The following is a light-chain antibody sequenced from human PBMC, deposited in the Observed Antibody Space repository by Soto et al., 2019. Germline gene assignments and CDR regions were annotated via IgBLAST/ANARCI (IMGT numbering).Light chain of an antibody. J-gene: IGLJ1*01. CDR3: GSWDSSLSDYV. CDR2: DDN. V-gene: IGLV1-51*01. Sequence: QPVLTQPPSVSAAPGQKVTISCPGSISNIGGNSVSWYQQLPGTAPKLLIYDDNKRPSGIPYRFSGSKSGTSATLGITGFQTGDEADYYCGSWDSSLSDYVFGTGTKVP. CDR1: ISNIGGNS.